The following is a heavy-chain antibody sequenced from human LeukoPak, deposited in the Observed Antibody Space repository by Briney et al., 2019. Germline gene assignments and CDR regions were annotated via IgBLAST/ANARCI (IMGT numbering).Heavy chain of an antibody. CDR2: IYSGGST. J-gene: IGHJ6*02. CDR3: ARDLWSGYDFYYYGMDV. V-gene: IGHV3-66*01. CDR1: GFTVSSNY. Sequence: GGSLRLSCAASGFTVSSNYMSWVRQAPGKGLEWVSVIYSGGSTYYADSVKGRFTIFRDNSKNTLYLQMNSLRAEDTAVYYCARDLWSGYDFYYYGMDVWGQGTTVTVSS. D-gene: IGHD3-3*01.